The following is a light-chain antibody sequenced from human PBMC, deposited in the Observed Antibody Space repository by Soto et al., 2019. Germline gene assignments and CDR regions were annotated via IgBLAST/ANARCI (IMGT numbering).Light chain of an antibody. CDR2: AAS. CDR3: QQYSHYWT. CDR1: QGISSY. J-gene: IGKJ1*01. V-gene: IGKV1-8*01. Sequence: ALRKTQSPSSLSVSTGDRVTITCRASQGISSYLAWYQQKPGKAPKLLIYAASTLQSGVPSRFSGSGSGTDFTLTISCLQSEDFATYYCQQYSHYWTFGPGTKVDIK.